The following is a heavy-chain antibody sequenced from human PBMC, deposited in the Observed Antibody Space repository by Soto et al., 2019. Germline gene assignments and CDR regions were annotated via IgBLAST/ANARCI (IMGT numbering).Heavy chain of an antibody. CDR3: AKALRGQQLVPYYFDS. Sequence: GGSLRLSCAASGLTFSSYAMSWVRQAPGKGLEWVSGISGSGGSTYYADSVKGHFTISRDNSKNTLHLQMNSLRAGDAAVYSCAKALRGQQLVPYYFDSWGQGTLVTVSS. J-gene: IGHJ4*02. D-gene: IGHD6-13*01. CDR1: GLTFSSYA. CDR2: ISGSGGST. V-gene: IGHV3-23*01.